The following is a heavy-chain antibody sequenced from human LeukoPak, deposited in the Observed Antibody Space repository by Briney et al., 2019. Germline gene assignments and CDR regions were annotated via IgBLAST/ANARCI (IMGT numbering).Heavy chain of an antibody. D-gene: IGHD2-15*01. Sequence: GGSLRLSCAASGFTFSNYWMSWVRQAPGKGLEWVANIKQDGSEKEFVDSLKGRFTISRDNAKNSLYLQMNSLRAEDTAVYYCARYEVMAATDYWGQGTLVTVSS. CDR3: ARYEVMAATDY. J-gene: IGHJ4*02. CDR2: IKQDGSEK. CDR1: GFTFSNYW. V-gene: IGHV3-7*01.